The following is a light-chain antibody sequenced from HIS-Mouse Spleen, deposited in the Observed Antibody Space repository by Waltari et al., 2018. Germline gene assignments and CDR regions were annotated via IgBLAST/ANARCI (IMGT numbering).Light chain of an antibody. CDR1: QDISNY. CDR2: DDS. J-gene: IGKJ4*01. Sequence: DIQMTQSPSSLSASVGDRVTITCQASQDISNYLNWYQQKPGKAPKLLIYDDSNLETGVPSRFSGSCSGTDFPFTSSSLQPEDIATYYCQQYDNLLTFGGGTKVEIK. CDR3: QQYDNLLT. V-gene: IGKV1-33*01.